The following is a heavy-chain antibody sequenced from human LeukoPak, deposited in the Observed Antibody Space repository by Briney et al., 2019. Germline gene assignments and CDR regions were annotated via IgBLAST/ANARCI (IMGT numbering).Heavy chain of an antibody. Sequence: GESLKISCKGSGYRFTSYWIGWVRQMPGKGLEWMGIIYPGDSDTRYSPSFQGQVTISADKSISTAYLQWSGLKASDTAMYYCARHLYGGNSESAFDIWGQGTMVTVSS. D-gene: IGHD4-23*01. V-gene: IGHV5-51*01. CDR2: IYPGDSDT. CDR3: ARHLYGGNSESAFDI. CDR1: GYRFTSYW. J-gene: IGHJ3*02.